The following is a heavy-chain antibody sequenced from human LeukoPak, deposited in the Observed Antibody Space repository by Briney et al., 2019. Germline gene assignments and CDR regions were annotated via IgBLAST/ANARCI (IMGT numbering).Heavy chain of an antibody. J-gene: IGHJ4*02. CDR3: ARDAGGYYPDY. Sequence: GGFLRLSCAASGFTFSDYYMSWLRQAPGKGLEWVSYITSSSYTNYADSVKGRFSISRDNAKNSLYLQMNSLRPEDTAVYYCARDAGGYYPDYWGQGTLVTVSS. CDR1: GFTFSDYY. CDR2: ITSSSYT. D-gene: IGHD3-22*01. V-gene: IGHV3-11*06.